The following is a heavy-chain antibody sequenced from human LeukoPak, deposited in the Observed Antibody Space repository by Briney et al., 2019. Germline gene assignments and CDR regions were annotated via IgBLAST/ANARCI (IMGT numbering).Heavy chain of an antibody. CDR2: INNDGSST. CDR3: AKATPMVPYYFDY. CDR1: GFTFSSYW. V-gene: IGHV3-74*01. J-gene: IGHJ4*02. D-gene: IGHD5-18*01. Sequence: GGSLRLSCGASGFTFSSYWMHWVRQAPGKGLVWVSRINNDGSSTSYADSVQGRFTISRDNSKNTLYVQMNSLRAEDTAVYYCAKATPMVPYYFDYWGQGTLVTVSS.